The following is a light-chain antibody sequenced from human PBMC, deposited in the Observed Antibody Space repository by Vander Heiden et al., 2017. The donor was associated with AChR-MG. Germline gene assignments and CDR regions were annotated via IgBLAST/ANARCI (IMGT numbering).Light chain of an antibody. CDR1: SSDVGSYNL. J-gene: IGLJ3*02. V-gene: IGLV2-23*02. CDR2: EVS. CDR3: CSYAGSSSGV. Sequence: QSALTQPASVSGSPRQSVTISCTGTSSDVGSYNLVSWYQQHAGNAPKLIIYEVSQRPSGVSNRFSGSKSGNTASLTISGLQAEDEADYYCCSYAGSSSGVFGGGTKLTVL.